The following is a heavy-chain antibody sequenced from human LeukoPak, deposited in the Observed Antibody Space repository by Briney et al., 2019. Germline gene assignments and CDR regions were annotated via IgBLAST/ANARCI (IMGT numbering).Heavy chain of an antibody. D-gene: IGHD3-10*01. J-gene: IGHJ3*02. V-gene: IGHV1-69*04. CDR3: ARDRLGANDAFDI. Sequence: ASVKVSCKASGGTFSYYAISWVRQAPGQGLEWMGRIIPILGITNYAQNFQGRVTMTTDTSTSTAYMELKSLRSDDTAVYYCARDRLGANDAFDIWGQGTMLTVSS. CDR1: GGTFSYYA. CDR2: IIPILGIT.